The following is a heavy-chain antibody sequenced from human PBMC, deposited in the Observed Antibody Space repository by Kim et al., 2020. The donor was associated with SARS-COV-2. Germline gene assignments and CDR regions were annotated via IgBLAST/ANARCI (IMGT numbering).Heavy chain of an antibody. D-gene: IGHD2-15*01. CDR2: INTNTGNP. J-gene: IGHJ6*02. CDR3: ARDIVVVVAATLEGFYYYYGMDV. CDR1: GYTFTSYA. V-gene: IGHV7-4-1*02. Sequence: ASVKVSCKASGYTFTSYAMNWVRQAPGQGLEWMGWINTNTGNPTYAQGFTGRFVFSLDTSVSTAYLQISSLKAEDTAVYYCARDIVVVVAATLEGFYYYYGMDVWGQGTTVTVSS.